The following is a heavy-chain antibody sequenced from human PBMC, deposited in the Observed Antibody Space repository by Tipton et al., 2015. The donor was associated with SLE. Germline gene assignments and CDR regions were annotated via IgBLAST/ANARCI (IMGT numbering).Heavy chain of an antibody. CDR3: ARGGQSHYYYYYMDV. CDR1: GGSFRGYY. CDR2: INHSGST. Sequence: TLSLTCAVYGGSFRGYYWSWIRQPPGKGLQWIGEINHSGSTNYNPSLKSRLTISVDTSKNQFSLKLSSVTAADTAVYYCARGGQSHYYYYYMDVWGKGTTVTVSS. J-gene: IGHJ6*03. D-gene: IGHD6-19*01. V-gene: IGHV4-34*01.